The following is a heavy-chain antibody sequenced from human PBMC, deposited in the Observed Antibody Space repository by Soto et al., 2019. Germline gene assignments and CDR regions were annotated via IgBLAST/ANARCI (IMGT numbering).Heavy chain of an antibody. CDR2: MNPNSGNT. D-gene: IGHD3-22*01. V-gene: IGHV1-8*01. Sequence: QVQLVQSGAEVKKPGASVKVSCKASGYTFTSYDINWVRQATGQGLEWMGWMNPNSGNTGYAQKFQGRVTMTRDTSISTAYMELSSLRSEDTAVYYCARVGYYYDSSGYYLSFDYWGQGTLGTVSS. CDR3: ARVGYYYDSSGYYLSFDY. J-gene: IGHJ4*02. CDR1: GYTFTSYD.